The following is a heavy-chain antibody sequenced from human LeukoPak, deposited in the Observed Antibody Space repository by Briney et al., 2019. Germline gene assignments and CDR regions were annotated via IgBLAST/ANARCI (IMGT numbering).Heavy chain of an antibody. V-gene: IGHV5-51*01. CDR1: GYSFTTYW. D-gene: IGHD5-24*01. J-gene: IGHJ4*02. Sequence: GESLQISCKASGYSFTTYWIGWVRQMPAKSLEWMGIIYPGDSDTRYSPSLQGQVAISADKSISTAYLQWSSLKDSDTAIYYCAKLPRDGYNYADFWGQGTLVTVSS. CDR3: AKLPRDGYNYADF. CDR2: IYPGDSDT.